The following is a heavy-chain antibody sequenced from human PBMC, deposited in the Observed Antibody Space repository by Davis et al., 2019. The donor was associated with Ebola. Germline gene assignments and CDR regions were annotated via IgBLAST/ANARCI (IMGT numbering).Heavy chain of an antibody. CDR3: ARVVLYYYDSSGYSTPYYFDY. D-gene: IGHD3-22*01. Sequence: MPSETLSLTCTVSGGSISSYYWSWIRQPPGKGLEWIGYIYYSGSTNYNPSLKSRVTISVDTSKNQFSLKLSSVTAADTAVYYCARVVLYYYDSSGYSTPYYFDYWGQGTLVTVSS. V-gene: IGHV4-59*01. CDR2: IYYSGST. CDR1: GGSISSYY. J-gene: IGHJ4*02.